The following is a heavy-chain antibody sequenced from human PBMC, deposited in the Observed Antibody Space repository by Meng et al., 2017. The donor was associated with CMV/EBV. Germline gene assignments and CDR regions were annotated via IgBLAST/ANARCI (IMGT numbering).Heavy chain of an antibody. CDR1: GYTFTGYY. CDR2: IKPNSGGT. CDR3: ARGNTINSGSYFYYFDY. V-gene: IGHV1-2*02. J-gene: IGHJ4*02. Sequence: ASVKVSCKASGYTFTGYYMHWVRQAPGQGLEWMGWIKPNSGGTNYAQKFQGRVTMTRDTSISTAYMELSRLRSDDTAVYYCARGNTINSGSYFYYFDYWGQGTLVTVSS. D-gene: IGHD1-26*01.